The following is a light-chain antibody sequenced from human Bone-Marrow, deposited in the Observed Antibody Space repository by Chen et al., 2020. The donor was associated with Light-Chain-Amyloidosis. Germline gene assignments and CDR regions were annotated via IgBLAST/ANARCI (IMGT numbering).Light chain of an antibody. J-gene: IGLJ3*02. CDR3: QVWDRSSDRPV. CDR1: NIGSTL. Sequence: SYVLTQPSSVSVAPAQPATLACGGNNIGSTLVHWYQQTPGQAPLLVVYDDSDRPSGIPERLSGSNSGNTATLTISRVEAWDEADYYCQVWDRSSDRPVFGGGTKLTVL. V-gene: IGLV3-21*02. CDR2: DDS.